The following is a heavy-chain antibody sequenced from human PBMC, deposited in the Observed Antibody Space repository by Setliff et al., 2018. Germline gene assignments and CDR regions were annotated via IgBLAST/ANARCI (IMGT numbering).Heavy chain of an antibody. V-gene: IGHV3-48*04. J-gene: IGHJ4*02. CDR1: GFTFSSYS. D-gene: IGHD3-10*01. CDR3: AKDIYGSGSYAVGGYFDY. Sequence: GGSLRLSCAASGFTFSSYSINWVRQAPGKGLEWVSYISSSSSTIYYADSVKGRFTISRDSAKNSLYLRMNSLRAEDTAVYYCAKDIYGSGSYAVGGYFDYWGQGTQVTVSS. CDR2: ISSSSSTI.